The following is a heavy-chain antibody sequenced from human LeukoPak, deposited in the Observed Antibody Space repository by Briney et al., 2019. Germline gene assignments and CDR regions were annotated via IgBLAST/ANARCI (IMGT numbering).Heavy chain of an antibody. Sequence: PSETLSLTCTVSGGSISSLSYDWGWIRQPPGKGLEWIGSIYYSGSTYYNPSLKSRVTISVDTSKNQFSLKLSSVTAADTAVYYCARHGGVIVAYYFDYWGQRTLVTVSS. J-gene: IGHJ4*02. V-gene: IGHV4-39*01. CDR1: GGSISSLSYD. CDR2: IYYSGST. CDR3: ARHGGVIVAYYFDY. D-gene: IGHD3-16*01.